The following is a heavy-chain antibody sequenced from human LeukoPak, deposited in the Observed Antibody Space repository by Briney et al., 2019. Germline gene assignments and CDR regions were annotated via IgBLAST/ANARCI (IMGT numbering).Heavy chain of an antibody. CDR3: ARSLNGHYYYYMDV. V-gene: IGHV4-59*01. CDR1: GGSISSYY. Sequence: SETLSLTCTVSGGSISSYYWSWLRQPPGKGLEWIGYIYYSGSTNYNPSLKSRVTISVDTSKNQFSLKLSSVTAADTAVYYCARSLNGHYYYYMDVWGQGTTVTVSS. J-gene: IGHJ6*03. CDR2: IYYSGST. D-gene: IGHD2-8*01.